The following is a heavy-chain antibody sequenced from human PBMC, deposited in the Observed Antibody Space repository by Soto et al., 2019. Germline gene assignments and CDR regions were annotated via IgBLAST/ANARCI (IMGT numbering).Heavy chain of an antibody. CDR2: IYYSGST. CDR3: ARNSKLTNYYHFAMDV. V-gene: IGHV4-31*03. D-gene: IGHD1-1*01. Sequence: SETLSLTCTVSGGSISSTDFYWSWIRQHPGEGLEWIGYIYYSGSTYYNPSLKRRVTISVDTSKNQFSLELTSVTAADTAVYYCARNSKLTNYYHFAMDVWGQGTTVTVSS. CDR1: GGSISSTDFY. J-gene: IGHJ6*02.